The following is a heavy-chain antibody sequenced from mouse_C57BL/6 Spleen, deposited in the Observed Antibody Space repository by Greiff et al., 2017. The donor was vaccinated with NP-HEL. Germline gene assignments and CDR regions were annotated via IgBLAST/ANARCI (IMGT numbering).Heavy chain of an antibody. CDR1: GYTFTSYW. CDR2: IDPSDSYT. J-gene: IGHJ2*01. Sequence: QVQLKQPGAELVRPGTSVKLSCKASGYTFTSYWMHWVKQRPGQGLEWIGVIDPSDSYTNYNQKFKGKATLTVDTSSSTAYMQLSSLTSEDSAVYYCARSSYYYGSSSYYFDYWGQGTTLTVSS. CDR3: ARSSYYYGSSSYYFDY. D-gene: IGHD1-1*01. V-gene: IGHV1-59*01.